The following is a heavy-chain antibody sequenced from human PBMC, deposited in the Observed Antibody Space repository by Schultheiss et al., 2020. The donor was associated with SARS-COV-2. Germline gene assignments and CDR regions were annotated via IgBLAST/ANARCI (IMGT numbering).Heavy chain of an antibody. CDR3: AKGYCTNGVCPYPSDAFDI. J-gene: IGHJ3*02. V-gene: IGHV3-23*01. D-gene: IGHD2-8*01. CDR2: ISGSGGST. CDR1: GFTFSSYG. Sequence: GSLRLSCAASGFTFSSYGMHWVRQAPGKGLEWVSAISGSGGSTYYADSVKGRFTISRDNSKNTLYLQMNSLRAEDTAVYYCAKGYCTNGVCPYPSDAFDIWGQGTMVTVSS.